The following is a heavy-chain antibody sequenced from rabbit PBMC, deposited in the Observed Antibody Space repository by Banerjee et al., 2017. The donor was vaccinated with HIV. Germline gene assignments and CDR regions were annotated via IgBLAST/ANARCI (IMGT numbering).Heavy chain of an antibody. V-gene: IGHV1S45*01. CDR3: ARDLAGVIGWNFNL. Sequence: QEQLEESGGGLVQPEGSLTLTCTASGFSFSSSYYMCWVRQAPGKGLEWIACIYAGSSGSTYYASWATGRFTISKTSSTTVTLQMTSLTAADTATYLCARDLAGVIGWNFNLWGPGTLVTVS. CDR2: IYAGSSGST. J-gene: IGHJ4*01. CDR1: GFSFSSSYY. D-gene: IGHD4-1*01.